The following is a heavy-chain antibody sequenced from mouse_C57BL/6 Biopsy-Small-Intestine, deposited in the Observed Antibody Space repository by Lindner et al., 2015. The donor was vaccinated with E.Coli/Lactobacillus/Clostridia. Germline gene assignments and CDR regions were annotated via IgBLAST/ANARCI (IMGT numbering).Heavy chain of an antibody. Sequence: VQLQESGPDLVKPGASVKISCKASGYAFSSSWMNWVKQRPGRGLEWIGQIYPGDGDTNYNGKFKGKATLTADKSSSTAYMQLNSLTSEDSAVYFCARSPPYYSNYVVFFDYWGQGTTLTVSS. D-gene: IGHD2-5*01. CDR1: GYAFSSSW. CDR2: IYPGDGDT. J-gene: IGHJ2*01. V-gene: IGHV1-82*01. CDR3: ARSPPYYSNYVVFFDY.